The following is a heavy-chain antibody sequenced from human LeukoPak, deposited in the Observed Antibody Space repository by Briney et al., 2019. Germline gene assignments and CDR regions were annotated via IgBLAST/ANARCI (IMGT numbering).Heavy chain of an antibody. CDR3: ARDRGSADLGFDY. J-gene: IGHJ4*02. Sequence: ASVKVSCKTSGYTFTGYYIQWVRQAPGQGLEWMGYINPDSGGTNYAQEFQGRVTMTRDTSISTAYMELNRLRSDDTAVYYCARDRGSADLGFDYWGQGTLVTVSS. D-gene: IGHD3-10*01. CDR1: GYTFTGYY. CDR2: INPDSGGT. V-gene: IGHV1-2*02.